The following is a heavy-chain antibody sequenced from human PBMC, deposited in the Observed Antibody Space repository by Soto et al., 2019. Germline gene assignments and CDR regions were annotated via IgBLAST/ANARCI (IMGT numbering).Heavy chain of an antibody. J-gene: IGHJ4*01. V-gene: IGHV1-18*01. CDR3: ARDRGSGSFDLAPFYFHX. D-gene: IGHD1-26*01. Sequence: ASVKVSCKASGYTFTDYGFSWVRQAPGQGPEWMGFITPYTGNTKFTQKFQGRVTMTTDRFTSTAYMELKSLTFEDTAVYYCARDRGSGSFDLAPFYFHXWGQGTLVTVSX. CDR2: ITPYTGNT. CDR1: GYTFTDYG.